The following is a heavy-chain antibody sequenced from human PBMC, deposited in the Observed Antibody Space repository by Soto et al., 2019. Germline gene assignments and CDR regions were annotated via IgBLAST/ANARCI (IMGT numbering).Heavy chain of an antibody. CDR2: INVGNGNT. J-gene: IGHJ5*02. CDR1: GYSFTTYA. D-gene: IGHD6-13*01. V-gene: IGHV1-3*01. Sequence: ASVKVSCKASGYSFTTYAVHWVRQAPGQRLEWMGWINVGNGNTRYSQKFQGRVTITRDTSASTAYMELSSLTSEDTAVYHCARGLAAAGTIGWFDPWGQGTLVTV. CDR3: ARGLAAAGTIGWFDP.